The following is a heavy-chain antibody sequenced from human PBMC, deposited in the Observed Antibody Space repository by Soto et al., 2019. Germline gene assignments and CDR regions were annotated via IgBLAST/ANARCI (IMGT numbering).Heavy chain of an antibody. CDR3: ARGVGYCSSTSCYGRKHGMDV. Sequence: EVQLVESGGGLVQPGGSLRLSCAASGFTFSSYWMHWVRQAPGKGLVWVSRINSDGSSTSYADSVKGRFTISRDNAKNTLYLQMNSLRAEDTAVYYCARGVGYCSSTSCYGRKHGMDVWGQGTTVTVSS. CDR2: INSDGSST. D-gene: IGHD2-2*01. J-gene: IGHJ6*02. CDR1: GFTFSSYW. V-gene: IGHV3-74*01.